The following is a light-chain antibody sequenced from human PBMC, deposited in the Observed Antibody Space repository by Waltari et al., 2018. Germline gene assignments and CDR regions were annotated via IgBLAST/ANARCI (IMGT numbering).Light chain of an antibody. Sequence: QSALAQPRSMSGSPGQSVALSCTGTSSDVGGYNFVSWYQQHPDKAPKLFSYDVKKRPSGVPDRFSGSKSGNTASLTISGLQAEDEAHYYCWSYVGGNTYWVFGGGTKLTVL. CDR3: WSYVGGNTYWV. CDR2: DVK. CDR1: SSDVGGYNF. V-gene: IGLV2-11*01. J-gene: IGLJ3*02.